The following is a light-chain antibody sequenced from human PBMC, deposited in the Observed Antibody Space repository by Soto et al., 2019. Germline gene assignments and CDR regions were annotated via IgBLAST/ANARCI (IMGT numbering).Light chain of an antibody. CDR2: EGS. Sequence: QSALTQPASVSGSPGQSITISCTGTSSDVGRYNLVSWYQQHPGKAPKLMIYEGSKRPSGVSNRFSGSKSGNTASLTISGLQAADEADYYCCSYAGSSTVVFGGGTQLTVL. J-gene: IGLJ2*01. V-gene: IGLV2-23*01. CDR1: SSDVGRYNL. CDR3: CSYAGSSTVV.